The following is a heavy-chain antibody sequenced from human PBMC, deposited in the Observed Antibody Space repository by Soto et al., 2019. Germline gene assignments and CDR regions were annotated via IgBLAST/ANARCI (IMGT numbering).Heavy chain of an antibody. CDR3: AHIVVAGLGYYFVY. D-gene: IGHD6-19*01. CDR1: GFSLSSTRMA. V-gene: IGHV2-5*02. CDR2: IYWDDDK. J-gene: IGHJ4*02. Sequence: QITLKESGPTLMKPTQTLTLTCTFSGFSLSSTRMAVGWIRQPPGKALEWLALIYWDDDKRYSPFLKSRLTITKDASKNQVVLTMSNMDPVDTARYYCAHIVVAGLGYYFVYWGQGTLVTVSS.